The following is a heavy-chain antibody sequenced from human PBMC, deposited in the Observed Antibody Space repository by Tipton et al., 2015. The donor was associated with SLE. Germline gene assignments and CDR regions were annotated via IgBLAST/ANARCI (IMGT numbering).Heavy chain of an antibody. CDR1: GFTVSSNY. J-gene: IGHJ3*02. CDR3: ARVSAIDSSGWESAFDI. D-gene: IGHD6-19*01. V-gene: IGHV3-21*04. CDR2: ISSSSSYI. Sequence: SLRLSCAASGFTVSSNYMSWVRQAPGKGLEWVSSISSSSSYIYYADSVKGRFTISRDNAKNSLYLQMNSLRAEDTAVYYCARVSAIDSSGWESAFDIWGQGTMVTVSS.